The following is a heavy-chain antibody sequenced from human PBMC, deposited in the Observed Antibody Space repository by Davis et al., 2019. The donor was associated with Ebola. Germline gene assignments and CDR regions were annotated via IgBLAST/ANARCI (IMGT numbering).Heavy chain of an antibody. V-gene: IGHV3-33*01. Sequence: GESLKISCAASGFTFSSYGMHWVRQAPGKGLEWVAVIWYDGSNKYYADSVKGRFTISRDNSKNTLYLQMNSLRAEDTAVYYCARAGPYSGSYYQPLDYWGQGTLVTVSS. CDR3: ARAGPYSGSYYQPLDY. CDR2: IWYDGSNK. J-gene: IGHJ4*02. CDR1: GFTFSSYG. D-gene: IGHD1-26*01.